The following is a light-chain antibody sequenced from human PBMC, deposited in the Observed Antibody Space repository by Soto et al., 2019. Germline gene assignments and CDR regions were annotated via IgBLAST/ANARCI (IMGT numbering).Light chain of an antibody. V-gene: IGKV3D-15*01. CDR2: DAS. Sequence: EIVITQSPPTLSVSPGERATLSCRASQSVGSKLAWYQQRPGQAPRLLIYDASNRATGIPARFSGSGSGTEFSLTISSLQSEDFAVYSCQQYGDWPGAFGGGTKVDI. CDR1: QSVGSK. J-gene: IGKJ4*01. CDR3: QQYGDWPGA.